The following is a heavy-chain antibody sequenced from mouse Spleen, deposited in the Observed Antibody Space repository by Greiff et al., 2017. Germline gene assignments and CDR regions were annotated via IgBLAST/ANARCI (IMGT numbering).Heavy chain of an antibody. V-gene: IGHV3-2*02. D-gene: IGHD1-1*01. CDR3: ASRYYDGSSYVNAMDY. J-gene: IGHJ4*01. CDR1: GYSITSDYA. Sequence: VKVEESGPGLVKPSQSLSLTCTVTGYSITSDYAWNWIRQFPGNKLEWMGYISYSGSTSYNPSLKSRISITRDTSKNQFFLQLNSVTTEDTATYYCASRYYDGSSYVNAMDYWGQGTSVTVSS. CDR2: ISYSGST.